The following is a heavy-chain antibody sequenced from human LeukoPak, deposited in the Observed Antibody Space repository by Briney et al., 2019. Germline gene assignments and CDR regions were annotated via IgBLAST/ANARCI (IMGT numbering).Heavy chain of an antibody. J-gene: IGHJ4*02. CDR1: GFSFRTCG. V-gene: IGHV3-48*02. D-gene: IGHD6-13*01. CDR3: ARDPRMKRAAACGDL. CDR2: ISSSSNPI. Sequence: GGSLRLSCAASGFSFRTCGMIWVRQAPEKGLEWISYISSSSNPIHYADSVKGRFTISRDNAKNSLYLQLSSLRDEDTAVYYCARDPRMKRAAACGDLWGQGTLVIVSS.